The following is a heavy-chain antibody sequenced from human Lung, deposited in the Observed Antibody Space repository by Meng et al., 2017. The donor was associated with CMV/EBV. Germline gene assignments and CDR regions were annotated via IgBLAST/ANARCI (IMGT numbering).Heavy chain of an antibody. CDR3: ARHFGSGSYPFDY. CDR2: VFYSGST. CDR1: GGTIKINSFY. J-gene: IGHJ4*02. D-gene: IGHD1-26*01. Sequence: SXTXSLXCAVSGGTIKINSFYWAWVRQTPGQGLEWIGSVFYSGSTYYNPSLKSRVTISVDTSKNQFSLNVYSVTAADTAVFYCARHFGSGSYPFDYLGQGXPVTVSS. V-gene: IGHV4-39*01.